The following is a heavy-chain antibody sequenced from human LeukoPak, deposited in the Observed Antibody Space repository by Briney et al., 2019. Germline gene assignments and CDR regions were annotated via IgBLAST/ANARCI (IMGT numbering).Heavy chain of an antibody. V-gene: IGHV4-34*01. Sequence: SETLSLTCAVYGGSFSGYYWSWIRQPPGKGLEWIGEINHSGSTNYNPSLKSRVTISVDTSKNQFSLKLSSVTAADTAVYYCARGAGTRDGYNYDYWGQGTLVTVSS. CDR3: ARGAGTRDGYNYDY. J-gene: IGHJ4*02. D-gene: IGHD5-24*01. CDR1: GGSFSGYY. CDR2: INHSGST.